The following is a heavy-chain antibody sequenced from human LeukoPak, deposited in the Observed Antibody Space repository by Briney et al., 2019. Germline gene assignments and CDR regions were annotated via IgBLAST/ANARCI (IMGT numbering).Heavy chain of an antibody. V-gene: IGHV4-59*12. CDR3: ARGRSVAADAFDI. CDR1: GGSISSYY. J-gene: IGHJ3*02. Sequence: PSETLSLTCTVSGGSISSYYWSWIRQPPGKGLEWIGYIYYSGSTNYNPSLKSRVTISVDTSKNQFSLKLSSVTAADTAVYYCARGRSVAADAFDIWGQGTMVTVSS. CDR2: IYYSGST.